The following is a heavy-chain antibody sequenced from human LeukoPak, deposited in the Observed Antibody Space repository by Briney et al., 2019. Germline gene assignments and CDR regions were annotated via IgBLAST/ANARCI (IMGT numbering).Heavy chain of an antibody. CDR1: GFTFSSYA. CDR3: AKDKESRSAPFDY. J-gene: IGHJ4*02. Sequence: GGSLRLSCAASGFTFSSYAMSWVRQAPGKGLEWVSAISVSGGSTYYADSVKGGFTISRDNSKNTLYLQMNSLRAEDTPVYYCAKDKESRSAPFDYWGQGTLVTVSS. V-gene: IGHV3-23*01. CDR2: ISVSGGST.